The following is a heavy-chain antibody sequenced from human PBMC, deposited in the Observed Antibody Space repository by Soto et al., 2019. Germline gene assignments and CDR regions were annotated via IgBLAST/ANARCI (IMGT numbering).Heavy chain of an antibody. D-gene: IGHD2-2*03. CDR2: ISGSGSPK. CDR3: VRDGYCGSTSCSRGAFDI. Sequence: EVQLVQSGGGLVQPGGSLRLSCAASGFSFSTNSMNWVRQAPGKGLEWVSYISGSGSPKNYADSVKGRFTISRDNDQNSLYLQMNSLRVEDTAVYYCVRDGYCGSTSCSRGAFDIWGQGTMVTVSS. V-gene: IGHV3-48*01. CDR1: GFSFSTNS. J-gene: IGHJ3*02.